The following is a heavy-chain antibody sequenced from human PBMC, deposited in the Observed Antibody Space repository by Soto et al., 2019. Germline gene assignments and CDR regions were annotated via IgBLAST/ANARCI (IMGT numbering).Heavy chain of an antibody. CDR3: ARDRFPVAGPFDY. Sequence: SQTLSLTCAISGDSVSSNSAAWYWIRQSPSRGLEWLGRTYYRSKWYNDYAVSVKSRITINPDTSKNQFSLQLNSVTPEDTAVYYCARDRFPVAGPFDYWGQGTLVTVSS. CDR1: GDSVSSNSAA. V-gene: IGHV6-1*01. D-gene: IGHD6-19*01. J-gene: IGHJ4*02. CDR2: TYYRSKWYN.